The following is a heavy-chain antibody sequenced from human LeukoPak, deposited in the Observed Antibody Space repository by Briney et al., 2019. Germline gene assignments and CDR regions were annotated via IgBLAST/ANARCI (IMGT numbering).Heavy chain of an antibody. V-gene: IGHV4-59*01. J-gene: IGHJ5*02. D-gene: IGHD3-22*01. Sequence: PSETLSLTCTVSGGSISSYYWSWIRQPPGKGLEWIGYIYYSGSTNYNPSLKSRVTISVDTSKNQFSLKLSSVTAADTAVYYCARDTNYYDSRISPRLDPWGQGTLVTVSS. CDR2: IYYSGST. CDR3: ARDTNYYDSRISPRLDP. CDR1: GGSISSYY.